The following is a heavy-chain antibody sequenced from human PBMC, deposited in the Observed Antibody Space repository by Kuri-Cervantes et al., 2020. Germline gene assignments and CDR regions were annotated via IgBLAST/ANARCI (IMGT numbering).Heavy chain of an antibody. V-gene: IGHV3-30-3*01. CDR2: ISYDGSNK. CDR1: GFTFSSYA. D-gene: IGHD1-26*01. J-gene: IGHJ3*02. CDR3: AADPPTRVGATPHDAFDI. Sequence: GGSLRLSCAASGFTFSSYAMHWVRQAPGKGLEWVAVISYDGSNKYYADSVKGRFTISRDNSKNTLYLQMNSLRAEDTAVYYCAADPPTRVGATPHDAFDIWGQGTMVTVSS.